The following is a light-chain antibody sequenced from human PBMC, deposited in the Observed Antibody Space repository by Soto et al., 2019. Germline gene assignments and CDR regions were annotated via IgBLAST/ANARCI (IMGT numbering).Light chain of an antibody. CDR3: QQHNNWPPWT. Sequence: EVVMTQSPATLSVSPGEGATLSCRASQSVANNVAWYQQKPGQAPRLLIYRASTRATGIPARFSGSGYGREFVLTSSSLQAEDVAVYHCQQHNNWPPWTFGQGTRVEIK. CDR1: QSVANN. V-gene: IGKV3-15*01. CDR2: RAS. J-gene: IGKJ1*01.